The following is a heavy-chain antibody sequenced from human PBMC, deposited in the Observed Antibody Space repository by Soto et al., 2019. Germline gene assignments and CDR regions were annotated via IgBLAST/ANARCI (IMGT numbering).Heavy chain of an antibody. CDR2: IYFAGTT. CDR1: GASISPNY. V-gene: IGHV4-59*12. D-gene: IGHD3-22*01. J-gene: IGHJ4*02. Sequence: PSETLSLTCTVSGASISPNYGSWIRQPPGKGLEWIGYIYFAGTTTYNPSLRSRVSMSVDTSANQFSLNLSSVTAADTAMYYCGRKGYYDITFYSFDSWGRGTLVTVSS. CDR3: GRKGYYDITFYSFDS.